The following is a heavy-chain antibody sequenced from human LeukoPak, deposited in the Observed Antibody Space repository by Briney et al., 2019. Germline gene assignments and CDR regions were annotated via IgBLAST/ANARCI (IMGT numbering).Heavy chain of an antibody. CDR1: GYTFTGYY. D-gene: IGHD3-22*01. V-gene: IGHV1-2*02. J-gene: IGHJ4*02. CDR3: ARDHTDYYDSSGFDY. Sequence: ASVKVSCKASGYTFTGYYMRWVRQAPGQGLEWMGWINPNSGGTNYAQKFQGRVTMTRDTSISTAYMELSRLRSDDTAVYYCARDHTDYYDSSGFDYWGQGTLVTVSS. CDR2: INPNSGGT.